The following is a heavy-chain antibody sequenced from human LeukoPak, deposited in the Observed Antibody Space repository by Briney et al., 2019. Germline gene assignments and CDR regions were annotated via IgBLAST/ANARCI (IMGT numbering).Heavy chain of an antibody. CDR3: ARGELVAGERLKNNWFDP. Sequence: GGSLRLSCAASGFTFSNYAVHWVRRAPGKGLEWVALISYDGNTKYNVDSVKGQFTISRDNSKNILFLLMNSLKLEDTAMYYCARGELVAGERLKNNWFDPWGQGTLVTVSS. J-gene: IGHJ5*02. CDR2: ISYDGNTK. V-gene: IGHV3-30*03. CDR1: GFTFSNYA. D-gene: IGHD2-2*01.